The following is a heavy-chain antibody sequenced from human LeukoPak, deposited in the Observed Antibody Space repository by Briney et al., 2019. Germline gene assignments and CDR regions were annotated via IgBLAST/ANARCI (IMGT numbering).Heavy chain of an antibody. Sequence: GGSLRLSCAVSGFTFSTYSMNWVRQAPGKGLEWVSSISSSSSYIYYADSVKGRFTISRDNAKNSLFLQMNSLRAEDTAVYYCAELGITMIGGVWGKGTTVTISS. V-gene: IGHV3-21*01. CDR3: AELGITMIGGV. CDR2: ISSSSSYI. D-gene: IGHD3-10*02. J-gene: IGHJ6*04. CDR1: GFTFSTYS.